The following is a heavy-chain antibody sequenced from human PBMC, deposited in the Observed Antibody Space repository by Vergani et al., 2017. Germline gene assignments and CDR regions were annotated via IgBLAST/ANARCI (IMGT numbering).Heavy chain of an antibody. V-gene: IGHV1-69*09. J-gene: IGHJ4*02. D-gene: IGHD4-23*01. Sequence: QLVQSGPEVKKPGTSVKVSCKASGGTFSSYAISWVRQAPGQGLEWMGRIIPILGIANYAQKFQGRVTITADKSTSTAYMELSSLRSEDTAVYYCARDRDGGGFDYWGQGTLVTVSS. CDR2: IIPILGIA. CDR1: GGTFSSYA. CDR3: ARDRDGGGFDY.